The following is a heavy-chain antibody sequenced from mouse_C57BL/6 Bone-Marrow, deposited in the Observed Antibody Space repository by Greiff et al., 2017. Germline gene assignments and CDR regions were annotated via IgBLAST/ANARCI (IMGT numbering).Heavy chain of an antibody. CDR2: IYPRSGNT. CDR3: ARSGDVGAY. J-gene: IGHJ3*01. Sequence: QVHVKQSGAELARPGASVKLSCKASGYTFTSYGISWVKQRTGQGLEWIGEIYPRSGNTYYNEKFKGKATLTADKSSSTAYMELRSLTSEDSAVYFCARSGDVGAYWGQGTLVTVSA. CDR1: GYTFTSYG. V-gene: IGHV1-81*01. D-gene: IGHD3-1*01.